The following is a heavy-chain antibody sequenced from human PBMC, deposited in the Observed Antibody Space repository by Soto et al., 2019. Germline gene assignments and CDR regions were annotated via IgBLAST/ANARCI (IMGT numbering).Heavy chain of an antibody. J-gene: IGHJ5*01. V-gene: IGHV1-18*01. CDR1: GYTFTNFG. CDR2: ISAYTDTP. Sequence: ASEKVSCPASGYTFTNFGVTWVRRAPGQGLAWMGWISAYTDTPNYAQKFQGRVTMTIDTSTSTAYMELRSLRSDDTAVYFGAREAVGVLASWFCFWGQGTPGTVSS. CDR3: AREAVGVLASWFCF. D-gene: IGHD3-10*01.